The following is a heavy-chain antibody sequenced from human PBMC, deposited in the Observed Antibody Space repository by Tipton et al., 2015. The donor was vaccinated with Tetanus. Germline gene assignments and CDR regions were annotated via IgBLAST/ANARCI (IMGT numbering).Heavy chain of an antibody. CDR2: ISSGSTTI. CDR1: GFSFSKYP. Sequence: SLRLSCAASGFSFSKYPMNWVRQAPGKGLEWISYISSGSTTIYYADSVKGRFTISRDNSKNTLYLQMNSLRAEDTAVYYCARDSSSWGRNWGQGTLVTVSS. V-gene: IGHV3-48*01. CDR3: ARDSSSWGRN. J-gene: IGHJ4*02. D-gene: IGHD6-13*01.